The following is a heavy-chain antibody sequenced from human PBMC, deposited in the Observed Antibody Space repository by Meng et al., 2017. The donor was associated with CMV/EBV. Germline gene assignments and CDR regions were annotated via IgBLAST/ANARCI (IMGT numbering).Heavy chain of an antibody. J-gene: IGHJ6*02. V-gene: IGHV3-30-3*01. D-gene: IGHD5-18*01. CDR3: ARDAGYSGKYYYGMDV. CDR2: ISYDGSNK. CDR1: GFTFSSYA. Sequence: GESLKISCAASGFTFSSYAMRWVRQAPGKGLEWVAVISYDGSNKYYADSVKGRFTISRDNSKNTLYLQMNSLRAEDTAVYYCARDAGYSGKYYYGMDVWGQGTTVTVSS.